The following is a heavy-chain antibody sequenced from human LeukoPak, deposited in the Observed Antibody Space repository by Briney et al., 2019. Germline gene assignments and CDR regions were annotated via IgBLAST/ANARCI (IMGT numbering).Heavy chain of an antibody. D-gene: IGHD3-22*01. V-gene: IGHV4-39*01. Sequence: SETLSLTCTVSGGSVSSISYYWGWIRQPPGKGLEWIGNIYYSGSTYYNPSLKSRVTISVDTSRNQLSLMLSSVTAADTAAYYCASSIYDSRGYYFDYWGQGTLVTVSS. CDR3: ASSIYDSRGYYFDY. J-gene: IGHJ4*02. CDR2: IYYSGST. CDR1: GGSVSSISYY.